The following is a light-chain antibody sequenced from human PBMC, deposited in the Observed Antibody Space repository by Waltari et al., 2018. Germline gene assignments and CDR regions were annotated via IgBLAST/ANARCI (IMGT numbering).Light chain of an antibody. V-gene: IGKV3-15*01. CDR2: GAS. J-gene: IGKJ4*01. CDR1: QSVSSN. Sequence: EIVMTQSPATLSVSPGERATLSCRVSQSVSSNLAWYQQKPGQAPRLLIYGASTRATGIPARFSGSGSGTEFTLTISSLQSEDFAVYYCQQYNNWPPSKLTFGGGTKVEIK. CDR3: QQYNNWPPSKLT.